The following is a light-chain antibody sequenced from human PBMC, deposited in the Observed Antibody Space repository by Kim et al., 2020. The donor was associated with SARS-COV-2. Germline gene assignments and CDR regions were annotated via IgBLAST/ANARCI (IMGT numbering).Light chain of an antibody. CDR2: DVN. V-gene: IGLV2-11*01. CDR3: CSYAGFV. CDR1: SSDVCGYDY. J-gene: IGLJ2*01. Sequence: QSALTQPRSVSGSPGQSVTISCTGTSSDVCGYDYVSWYQQHPGKVPTLMIYDVNKRPSGVPDRFSGSKSGNTASLTISGLQAEDEADYYCCSYAGFVFGGGTQLTVL.